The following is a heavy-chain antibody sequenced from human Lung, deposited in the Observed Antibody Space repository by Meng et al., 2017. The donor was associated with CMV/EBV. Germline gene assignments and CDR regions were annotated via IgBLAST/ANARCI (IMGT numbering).Heavy chain of an antibody. V-gene: IGHV3-74*01. CDR1: FTFSSHW. CDR3: ARASGGKYSGYDYTFDY. Sequence: FTFSSHWMHWVRQAAGKGLVWVSHINSDGRYTSYADSVKGRFTISRDNAKNTLYLQMNSLGAEDTAVYYCARASGGKYSGYDYTFDYWGQGTLVTVS. J-gene: IGHJ4*02. CDR2: INSDGRYT. D-gene: IGHD5-12*01.